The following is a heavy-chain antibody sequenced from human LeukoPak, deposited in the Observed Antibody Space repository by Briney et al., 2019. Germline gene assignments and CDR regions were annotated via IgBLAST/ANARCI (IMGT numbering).Heavy chain of an antibody. J-gene: IGHJ4*02. CDR3: AKAGVAAAGSVFIDS. D-gene: IGHD6-13*01. Sequence: GGPLRLSCAASGFTFSSYGMHWVRQAPGKGLEGGAFIRYDGSNKYYADSVKGRFTISRDNSKNTLYLQMNSLRAEDTAVYYCAKAGVAAAGSVFIDSWGQGSLVTVSS. V-gene: IGHV3-30*02. CDR1: GFTFSSYG. CDR2: IRYDGSNK.